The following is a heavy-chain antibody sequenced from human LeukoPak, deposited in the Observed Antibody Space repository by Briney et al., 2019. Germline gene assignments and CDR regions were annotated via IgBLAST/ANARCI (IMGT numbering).Heavy chain of an antibody. J-gene: IGHJ4*02. CDR2: IKQDGSEK. Sequence: GGSLRLSCAASGFTFSSYWMTWVRQPPGKGLEWVANIKQDGSEKYYVGSVKGRFTISRDNAKNSLYLQMNSLRAEDTAVYYCARGLFNYYYYWGQGTLVTVSS. V-gene: IGHV3-7*01. CDR1: GFTFSSYW. D-gene: IGHD3-10*01. CDR3: ARGLFNYYYY.